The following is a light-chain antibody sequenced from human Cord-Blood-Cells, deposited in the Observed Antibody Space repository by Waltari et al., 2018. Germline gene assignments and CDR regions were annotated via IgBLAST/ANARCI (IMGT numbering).Light chain of an antibody. Sequence: QSALTQPASVSGSPGQSITISCTGTSRDVGGDNDVSWYQQHPGKAPKLMIYDVSNRPSGVSNRFSGSKSGNTASLTISGLQAEDEADYYCSSYTSSSTLVFGGGTKLTVL. CDR1: SRDVGGDND. CDR2: DVS. CDR3: SSYTSSSTLV. V-gene: IGLV2-14*01. J-gene: IGLJ2*01.